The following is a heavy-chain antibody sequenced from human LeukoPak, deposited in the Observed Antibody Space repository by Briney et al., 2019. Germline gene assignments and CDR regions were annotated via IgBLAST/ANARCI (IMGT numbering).Heavy chain of an antibody. CDR1: GFTFSSYA. Sequence: PGGSLRLSCAASGFTFSSYAMHWVRQAPGKGLEWVAVISYDGSNKYYADSVKGRFTISRDNAKNTLYLQMNSLRAEDTAVYYCARDYQWLVRDTKTRGFDYWGQGTLVTVSS. CDR2: ISYDGSNK. J-gene: IGHJ4*02. V-gene: IGHV3-30-3*01. D-gene: IGHD6-19*01. CDR3: ARDYQWLVRDTKTRGFDY.